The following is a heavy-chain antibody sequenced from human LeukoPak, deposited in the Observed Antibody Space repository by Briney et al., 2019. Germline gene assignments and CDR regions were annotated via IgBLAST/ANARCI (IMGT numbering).Heavy chain of an antibody. CDR1: GFTFSSYE. Sequence: GGSLRLSCAASGFTFSSYEMNWVRQAPGKGLEWVSYISSSGSTIYYADSVKGRFTISRDNAKNSLNLQMNSLRAEDTAVYYCARDLGQYYDTSDNWFDPWGQGTLVTVSS. CDR3: ARDLGQYYDTSDNWFDP. V-gene: IGHV3-48*03. D-gene: IGHD3-22*01. CDR2: ISSSGSTI. J-gene: IGHJ5*02.